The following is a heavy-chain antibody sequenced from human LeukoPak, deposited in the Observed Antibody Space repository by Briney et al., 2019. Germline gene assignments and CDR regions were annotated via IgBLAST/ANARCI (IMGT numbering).Heavy chain of an antibody. CDR3: ARRGEPDYMDV. J-gene: IGHJ6*03. D-gene: IGHD3-16*01. CDR1: GFTFRSYS. Sequence: GGSLRLSCAASGFTFRSYSMNWVRQAPGKGLEWVSYISSSSSTIYYADSVKGRFTISRDNAKNSLYLQMNSLRAEDTAVYYCARRGEPDYMDVWGKGTTVTASS. V-gene: IGHV3-48*01. CDR2: ISSSSSTI.